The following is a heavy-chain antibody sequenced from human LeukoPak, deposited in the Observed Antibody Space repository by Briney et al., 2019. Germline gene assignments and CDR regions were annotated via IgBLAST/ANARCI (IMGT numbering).Heavy chain of an antibody. D-gene: IGHD3-10*01. V-gene: IGHV3-11*01. J-gene: IGHJ5*02. CDR2: ISSSGSTI. Sequence: GGSLRHSCAASGFIFSDYYMSWIRQAPGKGLEWVSYISSSGSTIYYADSVKGRFTISRDNAKNSLYLQMNSLRAEDTAVYYCARDKDDYGSGNHWFDPWGQGTLVTVSS. CDR3: ARDKDDYGSGNHWFDP. CDR1: GFIFSDYY.